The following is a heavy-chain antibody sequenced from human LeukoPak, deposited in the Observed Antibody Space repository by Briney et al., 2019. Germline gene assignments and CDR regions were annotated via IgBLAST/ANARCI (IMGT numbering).Heavy chain of an antibody. D-gene: IGHD5-18*01. CDR2: ITSGSTTL. CDR3: ARVDTAMVTGHYGMDV. V-gene: IGHV3-48*04. Sequence: GGSLRLSCTASGFSFDSYAMGWVRQAPGRGLEWISSITSGSTTLYYGDSVRGRSTVSRDNAKNSLYLEMNSLRVEDMAVYYCARVDTAMVTGHYGMDVWGQGTTVTVSS. J-gene: IGHJ6*02. CDR1: GFSFDSYA.